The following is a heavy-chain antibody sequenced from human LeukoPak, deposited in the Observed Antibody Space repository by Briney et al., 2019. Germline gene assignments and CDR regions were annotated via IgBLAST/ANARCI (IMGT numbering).Heavy chain of an antibody. CDR1: GGSISSYY. V-gene: IGHV4-4*07. CDR3: ARDYCSGGSCYSEVRGRNYYYYGMDV. D-gene: IGHD2-15*01. Sequence: SETLSLTCTVSGGSISSYYWSWIRQPAGKGLEWIGRIYTSGSTNYNPSLKSRATMSVDTSKNQFSLKLSSVTAADTAVYYCARDYCSGGSCYSEVRGRNYYYYGMDVWGQGTTVTVSS. J-gene: IGHJ6*02. CDR2: IYTSGST.